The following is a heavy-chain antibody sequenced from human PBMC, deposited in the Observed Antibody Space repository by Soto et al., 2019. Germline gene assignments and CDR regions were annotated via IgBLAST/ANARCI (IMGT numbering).Heavy chain of an antibody. CDR3: ARGRPSSSSGWFDP. CDR1: GYTFTSYG. Sequence: ASVKVSCNASGYTFTSYGISWVRQAPGQGLEWMGWISAYNGNTNYAQKLQGRVTMTTDTSTSTAYMELRSLRSDDTAVYYCARGRPSSSSGWFDPWGQGTLVTVSS. J-gene: IGHJ5*02. V-gene: IGHV1-18*04. D-gene: IGHD6-6*01. CDR2: ISAYNGNT.